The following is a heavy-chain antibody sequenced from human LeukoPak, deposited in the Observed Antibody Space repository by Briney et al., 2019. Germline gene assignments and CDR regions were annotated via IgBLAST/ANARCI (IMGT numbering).Heavy chain of an antibody. V-gene: IGHV3-23*01. J-gene: IGHJ4*02. CDR3: ARGAGSPYYFDY. D-gene: IGHD1-1*01. CDR1: GFTFSGYA. CDR2: IRSNNENT. Sequence: PGGSLRLSCAVSGFTFSGYALSWVRQAPGKGLESVSLIRSNNENTYYADSVRGRFTISRDYSKNRLYLQMNSLGDEDTAVYYCARGAGSPYYFDYWGLGTLATVSS.